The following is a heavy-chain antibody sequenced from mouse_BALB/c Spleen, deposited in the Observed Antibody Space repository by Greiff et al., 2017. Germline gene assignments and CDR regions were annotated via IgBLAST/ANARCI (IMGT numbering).Heavy chain of an antibody. V-gene: IGHV5-17*02. J-gene: IGHJ2*01. CDR1: GFTFSSFG. CDR3: ARNWEVWDYFDY. CDR2: ISSGSSTI. D-gene: IGHD4-1*01. Sequence: EVQGVESGGGLVQPGGSRKLSCAASGFTFSSFGMHWVRQAPEKGLEWVAYISSGSSTIYYADTVKGRFTISRDNPKNTLFLQMTSLRSEDTAMYYCARNWEVWDYFDYWGQGTTLTVSS.